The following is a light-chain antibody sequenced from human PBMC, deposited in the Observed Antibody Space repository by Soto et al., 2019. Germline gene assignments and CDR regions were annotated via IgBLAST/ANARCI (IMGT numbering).Light chain of an antibody. V-gene: IGKV1-12*01. J-gene: IGKJ1*01. CDR1: QGISSW. CDR3: QHYSSSST. CDR2: DAS. Sequence: DIQMTQSPSSVSPSVGDRVTITCRASQGISSWLAWYKQKPGTAPNLLIYDASSLQSGVPSRFSGSGFGTEFTLTIRSLKPGDFATYYCQHYSSSSTFGQGTKVDIK.